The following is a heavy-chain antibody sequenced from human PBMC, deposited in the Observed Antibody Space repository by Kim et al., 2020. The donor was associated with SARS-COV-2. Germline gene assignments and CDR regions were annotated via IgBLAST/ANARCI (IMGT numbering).Heavy chain of an antibody. D-gene: IGHD7-27*01. CDR3: VRDVANWGFDY. CDR1: GASMISYY. V-gene: IGHV4-59*01. Sequence: SETLSLSCTVSGASMISYYWNWIPQSPGKGLEWIGYIYYSGRTNYSPSLDTRVSMSIDTSKNQFSLKLTSMTAADTAVYYCVRDVANWGFDYWGQGTLVT. CDR2: IYYSGRT. J-gene: IGHJ4*02.